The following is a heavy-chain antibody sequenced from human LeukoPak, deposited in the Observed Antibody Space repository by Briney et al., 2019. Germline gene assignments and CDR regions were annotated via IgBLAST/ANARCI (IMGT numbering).Heavy chain of an antibody. J-gene: IGHJ4*02. CDR1: GGSISNYY. V-gene: IGHV4-4*07. CDR2: IYASGST. D-gene: IGHD7-27*01. CDR3: ARDFDGDDGHHPLDY. Sequence: SETLSHTCSVSGGSISNYYWNWLRQPAGKGLEWIGRIYASGSTNYNPSLKSRATISMDKSKNHFSLNLKSVTAADTAFYYCARDFDGDDGHHPLDYSGQGIQVTVSS.